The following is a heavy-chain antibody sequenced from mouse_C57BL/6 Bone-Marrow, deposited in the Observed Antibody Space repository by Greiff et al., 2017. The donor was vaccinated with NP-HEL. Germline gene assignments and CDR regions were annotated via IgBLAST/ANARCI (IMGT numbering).Heavy chain of an antibody. CDR3: ARAYYYGSSRYFDV. V-gene: IGHV1-54*01. D-gene: IGHD1-1*01. J-gene: IGHJ1*03. CDR1: GYAFTNYL. CDR2: INPGSGGT. Sequence: VKLQESGAELVRPGTSVKVSCKASGYAFTNYLIEWVKQRPGQGLEWIGVINPGSGGTNYNEKFKGKATLTADKSSSTAYMQLSSLTSEDSAVYFCARAYYYGSSRYFDVWGTGTTVTVSS.